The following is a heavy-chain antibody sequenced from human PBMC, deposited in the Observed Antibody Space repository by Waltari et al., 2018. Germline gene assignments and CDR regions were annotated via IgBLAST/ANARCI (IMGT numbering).Heavy chain of an antibody. D-gene: IGHD1-26*01. CDR3: ARGPGRQAPRGDY. J-gene: IGHJ4*02. CDR1: GYTFTSYA. CDR2: MIPNSGNT. Sequence: QVQLVQAGAEVQKPGASGKGSCKPSGYTFTSYAMHWVRQATGQGLGWRGGMIPNSGNTGSTQYYQGTVTITRTTSISTAYMELSSLRSEDTAVYSCARGPGRQAPRGDYWGQGPLVTVSS. V-gene: IGHV1-8*03.